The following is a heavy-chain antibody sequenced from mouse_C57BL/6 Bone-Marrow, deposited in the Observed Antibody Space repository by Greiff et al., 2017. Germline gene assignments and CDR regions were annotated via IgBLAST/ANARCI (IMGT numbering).Heavy chain of an antibody. Sequence: VQLQQPGAELVKPGASVKISCKASGYTFTDYYMNWVKQSHGKSLEWIGDINPNNGGTSYNQKFKGKATLTVDKSSSTAYMELRSLTSEDSAVYYCARSGGYWGQGTTLTVSS. CDR3: ARSGGY. D-gene: IGHD3-1*01. V-gene: IGHV1-26*01. CDR2: INPNNGGT. J-gene: IGHJ2*01. CDR1: GYTFTDYY.